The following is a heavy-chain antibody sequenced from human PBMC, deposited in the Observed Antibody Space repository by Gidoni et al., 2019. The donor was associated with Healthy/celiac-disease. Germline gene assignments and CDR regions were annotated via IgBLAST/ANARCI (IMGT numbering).Heavy chain of an antibody. CDR2: ISGSGGST. CDR3: AGGIAAAGRVYMDV. D-gene: IGHD6-13*01. J-gene: IGHJ6*03. V-gene: IGHV3-23*01. CDR1: GFTFSSYA. Sequence: EVQLLESGGGLVQPGGSLRLSCAASGFTFSSYAMSWVRQAPGKGLEWVSAISGSGGSTYYADSVKGRFTISRDNSKNTLYLQMNSLRAEDTAVYYCAGGIAAAGRVYMDVWGKGTTVTVSS.